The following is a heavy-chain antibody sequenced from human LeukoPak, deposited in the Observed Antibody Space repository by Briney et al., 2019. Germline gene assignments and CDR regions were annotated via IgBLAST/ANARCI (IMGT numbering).Heavy chain of an antibody. J-gene: IGHJ4*02. Sequence: RSGGSLRLSCAASGFTFSDYYMSWIRQAPGKGLEWVSYISSSGSTRYYADSVKGRFTISRDNAKNSLYLQMNSLRAEDTAVYYCARDPKWELLFFDYWGQGTLVTVSS. CDR3: ARDPKWELLFFDY. V-gene: IGHV3-11*01. CDR2: ISSSGSTR. D-gene: IGHD1-26*01. CDR1: GFTFSDYY.